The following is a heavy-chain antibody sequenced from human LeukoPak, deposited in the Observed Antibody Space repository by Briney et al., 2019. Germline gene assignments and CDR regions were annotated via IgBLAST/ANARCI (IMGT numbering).Heavy chain of an antibody. Sequence: GGSLRLSCAASGFTFSSYTMNWVRQAPGQGLEWVSLISSSSSYIFYADSVKGRFTISRDNAKKSLYLQMNSLRAEDTAVYYCARPLSGTTDFYYWGQGTLVTVSS. CDR1: GFTFSSYT. J-gene: IGHJ4*02. V-gene: IGHV3-21*01. CDR2: ISSSSSYI. D-gene: IGHD1-20*01. CDR3: ARPLSGTTDFYY.